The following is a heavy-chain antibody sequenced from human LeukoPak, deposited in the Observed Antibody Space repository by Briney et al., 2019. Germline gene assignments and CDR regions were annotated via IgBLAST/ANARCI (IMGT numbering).Heavy chain of an antibody. J-gene: IGHJ4*02. Sequence: PSDTLSLTCAVYGDSFSGYYWTWIRQSPGKGLEWIGEINHIVSTNYNPSLKSRVTISVDTSKNQFSLNLTSVTAADTAIYYCATNVPGTTYFDPWGQGTLVTVSS. D-gene: IGHD1-14*01. V-gene: IGHV4-34*01. CDR1: GDSFSGYY. CDR3: ATNVPGTTYFDP. CDR2: INHIVST.